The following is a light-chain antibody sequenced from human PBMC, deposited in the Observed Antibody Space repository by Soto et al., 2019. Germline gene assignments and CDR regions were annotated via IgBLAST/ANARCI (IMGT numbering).Light chain of an antibody. V-gene: IGKV3-15*01. CDR1: QSVSSN. CDR3: QQYNNWPCT. J-gene: IGKJ1*01. Sequence: EIVMTQSQATLSVSPGERGTLSCRASQSVSSNLAWYQQKPGQAPRLLIYGASTRATGIPARFSGSRSGTEFTLTLSSLQSEDFAVYYCQQYNNWPCTFGQGTKVEIK. CDR2: GAS.